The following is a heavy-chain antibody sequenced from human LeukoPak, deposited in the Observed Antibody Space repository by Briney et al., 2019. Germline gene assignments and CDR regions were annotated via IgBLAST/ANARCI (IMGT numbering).Heavy chain of an antibody. CDR2: IYYSGST. CDR3: ARRHYYDSRGRFDP. CDR1: GGSFSGYY. J-gene: IGHJ5*02. Sequence: ASETLSLTCAVYGGSFSGYYWSWIRQPPGKGLEWIGYIYYSGSTNYNPSLKSRVTISVDTSKNQFSLKLSSVTAADTAVYYCARRHYYDSRGRFDPWGQGTLVTVSS. V-gene: IGHV4-59*08. D-gene: IGHD3-22*01.